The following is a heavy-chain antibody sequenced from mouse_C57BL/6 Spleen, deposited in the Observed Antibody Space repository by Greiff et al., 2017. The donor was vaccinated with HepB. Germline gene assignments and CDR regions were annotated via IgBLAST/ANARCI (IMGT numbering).Heavy chain of an antibody. CDR3: ARSHTYSNNAMDY. CDR1: GYTFTSYW. D-gene: IGHD2-5*01. V-gene: IGHV1-52*01. Sequence: QVQLQQPGAELVRPGSSVKLSCKASGYTFTSYWMDWVKQRPIQGLEWIGNIDPSDSETHYNQKFKDKATLTVDKSSSTAYMQLSSLTSEDSAVYYCARSHTYSNNAMDYWGQGTSVTVSS. J-gene: IGHJ4*01. CDR2: IDPSDSET.